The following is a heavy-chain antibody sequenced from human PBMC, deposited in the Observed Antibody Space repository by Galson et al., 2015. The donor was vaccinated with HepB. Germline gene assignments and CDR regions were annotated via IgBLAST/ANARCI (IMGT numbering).Heavy chain of an antibody. D-gene: IGHD2-2*01. CDR3: AREAPPHELRFCSSTSCEKYFDY. CDR2: IIPIFGTA. J-gene: IGHJ4*02. CDR1: GGTFSSYA. V-gene: IGHV1-69*13. Sequence: SVKVSCKASGGTFSSYAISWVRQAPGQGLEWMGGIIPIFGTANYAQKFQGRVTITADESTSTAYMELSSLRSEDTAVYYCAREAPPHELRFCSSTSCEKYFDYWGQGTLVTVSS.